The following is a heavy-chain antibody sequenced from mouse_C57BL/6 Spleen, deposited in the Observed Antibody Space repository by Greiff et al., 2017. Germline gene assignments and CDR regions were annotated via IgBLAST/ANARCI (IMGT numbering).Heavy chain of an antibody. CDR3: ARRYGSSYYAMDY. D-gene: IGHD1-1*01. Sequence: VKLMESGPELVKPGASVKISCKASGYAFSSSWMNWVKQRPGKGLEWIGRIYPGDGDTNYNGKFKGKATLTADKSSSTAYMQRSSLTSEDSAVYFCARRYGSSYYAMDYWGQGTSVTVSS. J-gene: IGHJ4*01. CDR2: IYPGDGDT. V-gene: IGHV1-82*01. CDR1: GYAFSSSW.